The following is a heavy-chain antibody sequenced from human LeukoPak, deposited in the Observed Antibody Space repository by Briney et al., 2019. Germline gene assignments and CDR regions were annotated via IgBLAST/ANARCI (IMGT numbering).Heavy chain of an antibody. CDR2: VDPEDGET. J-gene: IGHJ5*02. Sequence: ATVKISCKVSGYTFIDYYMHWVQQAPGKGLEWMGLVDPEDGETIYAEKFQGRLTITVDTSTDTAYMELSSLRSEDTAIYYCARATDKGQQLGRGWFDPWGQGTLVTVSS. D-gene: IGHD6-13*01. V-gene: IGHV1-69-2*01. CDR1: GYTFIDYY. CDR3: ARATDKGQQLGRGWFDP.